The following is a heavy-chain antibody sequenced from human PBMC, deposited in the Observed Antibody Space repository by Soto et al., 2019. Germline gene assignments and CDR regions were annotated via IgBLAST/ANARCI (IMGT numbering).Heavy chain of an antibody. CDR3: ARELNYYDSSGYYWANAFDI. J-gene: IGHJ3*02. V-gene: IGHV4-30-4*01. D-gene: IGHD3-22*01. Sequence: SETLSLTCTVSGGSIRSGDYSWSWIRQPPGKGLEWIGYIYYSGSTYYNPSLKSRVTISVDTSKNQFSLKLSSVTAADTAVYYCARELNYYDSSGYYWANAFDIWVQGTMVT. CDR1: GGSIRSGDYS. CDR2: IYYSGST.